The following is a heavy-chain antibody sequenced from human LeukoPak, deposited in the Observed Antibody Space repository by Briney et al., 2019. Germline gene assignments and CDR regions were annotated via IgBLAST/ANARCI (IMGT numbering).Heavy chain of an antibody. CDR3: AGSYSSGWYNFAPFDY. J-gene: IGHJ4*02. D-gene: IGHD6-19*01. CDR1: GGTFSSYA. CDR2: IIPILGIA. V-gene: IGHV1-69*04. Sequence: SVKVSCKASGGTFSSYAISWVRQAPGQGLEWMGRIIPILGIANYAQKFQGRVTVTADKSTSTAYMELSSLRSEDTAVYYCAGSYSSGWYNFAPFDYWGQGTLVTVSS.